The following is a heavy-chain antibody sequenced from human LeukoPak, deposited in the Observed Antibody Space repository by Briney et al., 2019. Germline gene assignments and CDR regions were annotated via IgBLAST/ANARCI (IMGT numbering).Heavy chain of an antibody. D-gene: IGHD3-10*01. Sequence: GGCLRLSCAASGFTFSNAWMSWVRHAPGEGLEWDGRIKSKTDGGTTDYAAPVKGRFTISRDDSKNTLYLQMNSLKTEDAAVYYCTTDLWFGELSPPNYFDYWGQGTLVTVSS. V-gene: IGHV3-15*01. CDR2: IKSKTDGGTT. CDR3: TTDLWFGELSPPNYFDY. J-gene: IGHJ4*02. CDR1: GFTFSNAW.